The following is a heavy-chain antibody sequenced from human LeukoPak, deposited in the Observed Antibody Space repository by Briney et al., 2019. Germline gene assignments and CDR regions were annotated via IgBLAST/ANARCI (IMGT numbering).Heavy chain of an antibody. CDR1: GFTVSDNY. J-gene: IGHJ2*01. CDR3: VRDPAWGHWYSDL. CDR2: IYTTEQT. V-gene: IGHV3-53*01. Sequence: GGSLRLSCVGSGFTVSDNYMNWVRQTPGKGLEWVSVIYTTEQTYYADSVKGRFTISRNNSKNTVYLQMNGLRVDDTAIYYCVRDPAWGHWYSDLWGRGTLVTVS. D-gene: IGHD1-26*01.